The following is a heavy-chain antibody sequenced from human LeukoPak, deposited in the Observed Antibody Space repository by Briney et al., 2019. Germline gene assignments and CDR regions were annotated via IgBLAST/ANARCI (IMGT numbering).Heavy chain of an antibody. CDR1: GFTFSNYV. J-gene: IGHJ4*02. Sequence: GGSLRLSCAASGFTFSNYVMNRVRQAPGEGLEWVSGISGSGRSTYYADSVKGRFTISRHSSKNTLYLQMNSLRAEDTAVYYCAKDDSGWHPLGLDNWGQGTLVTVSS. CDR3: AKDDSGWHPLGLDN. D-gene: IGHD6-19*01. CDR2: ISGSGRST. V-gene: IGHV3-23*01.